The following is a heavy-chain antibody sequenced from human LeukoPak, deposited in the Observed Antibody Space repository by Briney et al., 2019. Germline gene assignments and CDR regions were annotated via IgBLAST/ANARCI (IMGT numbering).Heavy chain of an antibody. CDR1: GFTFSSYA. CDR2: ISYDGSNK. Sequence: PGRSLRLSCAASGFTFSSYAMHWVRQAPGKGLEWVAVISYDGSNKYYADSVKGRFTISRDNSKNTLYLQMNSLRAEDTAVYYCARDSAGMSDAFDIWCQGTMVTVSS. D-gene: IGHD6-13*01. V-gene: IGHV3-30*04. J-gene: IGHJ3*02. CDR3: ARDSAGMSDAFDI.